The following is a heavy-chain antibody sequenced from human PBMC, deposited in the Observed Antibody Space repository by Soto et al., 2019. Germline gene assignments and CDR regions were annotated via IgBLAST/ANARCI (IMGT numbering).Heavy chain of an antibody. CDR2: IYPDDSDT. CDR1: GYSFTTYW. J-gene: IGHJ4*01. D-gene: IGHD2-15*01. Sequence: GESLKISCRGSGYSFTTYWIGWVRQMPGKGLEWVGIIYPDDSDTRYSPSFQGQVTISADKSSSTAYLQSSRLKASDTAMYYCARRVGYRSGGRWYSFDYWGQGILVTVSS. CDR3: ARRVGYRSGGRWYSFDY. V-gene: IGHV5-51*01.